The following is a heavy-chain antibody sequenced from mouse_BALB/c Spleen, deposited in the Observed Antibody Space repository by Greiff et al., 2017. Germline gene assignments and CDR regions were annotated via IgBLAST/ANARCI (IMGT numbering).Heavy chain of an antibody. CDR2: IRSGSSTI. D-gene: IGHD1-1*01. V-gene: IGHV5-17*02. CDR3: ARDDYYGCSYVAMDY. J-gene: IGHJ4*01. CDR1: GFTFSSFG. Sequence: EVQVVESGGGLVQPGGSRKLSCAASGFTFSSFGMHWVRQAPEKGLEWVAYIRSGSSTIYYADTVTGRITISRDNHKNTLFLQMTNLRSEDTAMYYCARDDYYGCSYVAMDYWGQGTSVTVSS.